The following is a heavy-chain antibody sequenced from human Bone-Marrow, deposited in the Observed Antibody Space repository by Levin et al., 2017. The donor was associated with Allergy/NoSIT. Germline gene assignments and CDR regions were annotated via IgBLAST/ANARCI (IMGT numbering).Heavy chain of an antibody. Sequence: GGSLRLSCAASGFTFSIYAMNWVRQAPGKGLEWVSGVSDGGASTYYADSVKGQFTISTDNSKNTLYLQMNSLRAEDTAVYFCAKAGGGYYFDLWGQGTLVTVSS. D-gene: IGHD5-24*01. V-gene: IGHV3-23*01. CDR3: AKAGGGYYFDL. CDR2: VSDGGAST. J-gene: IGHJ4*02. CDR1: GFTFSIYA.